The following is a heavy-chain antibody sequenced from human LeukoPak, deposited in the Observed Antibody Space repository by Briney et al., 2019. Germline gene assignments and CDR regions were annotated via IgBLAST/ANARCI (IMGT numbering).Heavy chain of an antibody. V-gene: IGHV3-23*01. CDR2: VSGSGDNT. CDR3: ARWGNDYSQFDS. D-gene: IGHD4-11*01. Sequence: GGSLRLSCAASGFTFNNYAMTWVRQAPGKGLEWVSVVSGSGDNTNYADSVKGRFTISRGNSKNTLFLQMNSLRTEDTAVYFCARWGNDYSQFDSWGQGTLVTVS. CDR1: GFTFNNYA. J-gene: IGHJ4*02.